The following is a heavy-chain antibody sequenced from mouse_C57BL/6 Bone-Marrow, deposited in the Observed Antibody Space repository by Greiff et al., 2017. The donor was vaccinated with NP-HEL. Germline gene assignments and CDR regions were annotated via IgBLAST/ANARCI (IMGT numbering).Heavy chain of an antibody. Sequence: EVKVVESGEGLVKPGGSLKLSCAASGFTFSSYAMSWVRQTPEKRLEWVAYISSGGDYIYYADTVKGRFTISRDNARNTLYLQMSSLKSEDTAMYYCTRDRDYSNSHWGQGTLVTVSA. D-gene: IGHD2-5*01. CDR1: GFTFSSYA. V-gene: IGHV5-9-1*02. CDR2: ISSGGDYI. CDR3: TRDRDYSNSH. J-gene: IGHJ3*01.